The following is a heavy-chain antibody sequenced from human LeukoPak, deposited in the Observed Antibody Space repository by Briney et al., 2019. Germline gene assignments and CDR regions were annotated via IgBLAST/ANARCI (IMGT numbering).Heavy chain of an antibody. D-gene: IGHD3-9*01. CDR2: ISSSSSTI. CDR1: GFTFSSYS. Sequence: GGSLRLSCAASGFTFSSYSMTWVRQAPGKGLEWVSYISSSSSTIYYADSVKGRFTISRDNAKNSLYLQMNSLRAEDTAVYYCARDQVPNYDILTGYYGGVEYYFDYWGQGTLVTVSS. CDR3: ARDQVPNYDILTGYYGGVEYYFDY. V-gene: IGHV3-48*01. J-gene: IGHJ4*02.